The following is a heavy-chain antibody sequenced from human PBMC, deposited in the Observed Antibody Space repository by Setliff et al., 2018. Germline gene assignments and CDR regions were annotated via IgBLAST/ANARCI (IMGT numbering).Heavy chain of an antibody. V-gene: IGHV4-34*01. J-gene: IGHJ3*02. CDR1: GVPFSGYY. D-gene: IGHD4-4*01. Sequence: PSETLSLTCAVYGVPFSGYYWSWIRQPPGKGLEWIGEINHSGSTNYNPSLKSRVTISVDTSKNQFSLKLSSVTAADTAVYYCARAPNSNYEGAFDIGGQGTMVTVSS. CDR2: INHSGST. CDR3: ARAPNSNYEGAFDI.